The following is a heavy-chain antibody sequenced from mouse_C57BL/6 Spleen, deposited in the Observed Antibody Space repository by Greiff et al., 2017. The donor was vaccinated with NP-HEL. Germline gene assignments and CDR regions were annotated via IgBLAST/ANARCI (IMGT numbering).Heavy chain of an antibody. V-gene: IGHV5-17*01. D-gene: IGHD1-1*01. J-gene: IGHJ1*03. Sequence: VQLKESGGGLVKPGGSLKLSCAASGFTFSDYGMHWVRQAPEKGLEWVAYISSGSSTIYYADTVKGRFTISRDNAKNTLFLQMTSLRSEDTAMYYCARGGVVGYFDVWGTGTTVTVSS. CDR2: ISSGSSTI. CDR3: ARGGVVGYFDV. CDR1: GFTFSDYG.